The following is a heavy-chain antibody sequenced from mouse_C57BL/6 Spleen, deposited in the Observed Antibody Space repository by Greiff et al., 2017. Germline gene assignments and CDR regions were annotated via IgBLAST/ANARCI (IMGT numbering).Heavy chain of an antibody. CDR1: GYTFTSYD. J-gene: IGHJ2*01. CDR2: IYPRDGST. D-gene: IGHD1-1*01. CDR3: ARCYYGSSYLYYFDY. V-gene: IGHV1-85*01. Sequence: VQLQESGPELVKPGASVKLSCKASGYTFTSYDINWVKQRPGQGLEWIGWIYPRDGSTKYNEKFKGKATLTVGTSSSTAYMELHSLTSEDSAVYFCARCYYGSSYLYYFDYWGQGTTLTVSS.